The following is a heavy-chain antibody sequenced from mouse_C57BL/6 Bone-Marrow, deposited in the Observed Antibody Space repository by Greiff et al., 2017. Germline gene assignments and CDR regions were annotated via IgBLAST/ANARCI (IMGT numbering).Heavy chain of an antibody. J-gene: IGHJ2*01. V-gene: IGHV5-4*01. Sequence: EVQGVESGGGLVKPGGSLKLSCAASGFTFSSYAMSWVRQTPEKRLEWVATISDGGSYTYYPDNVKGRFTISRDNAKNNLYLQMSHLKSEDKAMYYCARELGRDFDYWGQGTTLTVSS. D-gene: IGHD4-1*01. CDR2: ISDGGSYT. CDR3: ARELGRDFDY. CDR1: GFTFSSYA.